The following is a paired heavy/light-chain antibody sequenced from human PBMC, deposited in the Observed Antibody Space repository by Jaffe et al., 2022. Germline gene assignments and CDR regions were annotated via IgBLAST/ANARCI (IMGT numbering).Light chain of an antibody. J-gene: IGLJ3*02. CDR1: SSDVGGYNY. CDR2: EVS. V-gene: IGLV2-14*01. CDR3: NSYSSTNALERV. Sequence: QSALTQPASVSGSPGQSITISCTGTSSDVGGYNYVSWYQQYPGKAPKLMIYEVSNRPSGVSNRFSGSKSGNTASLTISGLQAEDEADYYCNSYSSTNALERVFGGGTKVTVL.
Heavy chain of an antibody. D-gene: IGHD2-21*01. J-gene: IGHJ4*02. V-gene: IGHV3-15*01. CDR3: AKELRFHVAY. CDR2: VKRKTDGGTT. Sequence: EVQLVESGGGLVNPGGSLRLSCTVSGLTFSDAWMSWVRQAPGKGLEWVGRVKRKTDGGTTNYAAPVKGRFTISRDDSENTLYLQMNSLRTEDTAVYYCAKELRFHVAYWGQGTLVTVSS. CDR1: GLTFSDAW.